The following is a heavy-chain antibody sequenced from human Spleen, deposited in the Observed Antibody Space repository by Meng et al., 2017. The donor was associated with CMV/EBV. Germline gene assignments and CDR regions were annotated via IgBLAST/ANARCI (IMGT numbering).Heavy chain of an antibody. D-gene: IGHD1-26*01. CDR1: GFTFSSYS. CDR3: GRNGRWSGSGDY. Sequence: GESLKISCAASGFTFSSYSMNWVRQAPGKGLEYVSYISSSGNAIYYADSVKGRFTISRDKAKNSLYLQMNSLRAEDTAVYYCGRNGRWSGSGDYWGQGTLVTVSS. J-gene: IGHJ4*02. CDR2: ISSSGNAI. V-gene: IGHV3-48*01.